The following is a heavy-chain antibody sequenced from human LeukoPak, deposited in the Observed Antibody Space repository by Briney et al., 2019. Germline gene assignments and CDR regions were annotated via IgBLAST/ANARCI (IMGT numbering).Heavy chain of an antibody. V-gene: IGHV4-39*07. CDR1: GGSISSSSYY. Sequence: PSETLSLTCTVSGGSISSSSYYWGWIRQPPGKGLEWIGSIYYSGSTYYNPSLKSRVTISVDTSKNQFSLKLSSVTAADTAVYYCARGYCSGGSCYLSIDAFDIWGQGTMVTVSS. D-gene: IGHD2-15*01. CDR2: IYYSGST. J-gene: IGHJ3*02. CDR3: ARGYCSGGSCYLSIDAFDI.